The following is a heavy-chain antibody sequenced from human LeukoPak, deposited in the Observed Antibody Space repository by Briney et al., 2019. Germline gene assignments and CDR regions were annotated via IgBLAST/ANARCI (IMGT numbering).Heavy chain of an antibody. J-gene: IGHJ6*03. CDR2: ISGSGGST. CDR1: GFTFSSYA. CDR3: ASFSGNYYYYYMDV. D-gene: IGHD1-26*01. V-gene: IGHV3-23*01. Sequence: PGGSLRLSCAASGFTFSSYAMSWVRQAPGKGLEWVSAISGSGGSTYYADSVKGRFTISRDNSKNTLYLQMNSLRAEDTAVYYCASFSGNYYYYYMDVWGKGTTVIISS.